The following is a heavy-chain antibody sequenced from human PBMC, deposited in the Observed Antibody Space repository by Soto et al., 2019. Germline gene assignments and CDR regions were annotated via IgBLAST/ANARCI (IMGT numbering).Heavy chain of an antibody. J-gene: IGHJ6*02. CDR3: ARDLLLSTVTITYYYGMDV. V-gene: IGHV4-61*01. Sequence: QVQLQESGPGLVKPSETLSLTCTVSGGSVSSGSYYWSWIRQPPGKGLEWIGYIYYSGSTNYNPSLKSRVTISVDTSKNQFSLKLSSVTAADTAVYYCARDLLLSTVTITYYYGMDVWGQGTTVTVSS. CDR2: IYYSGST. CDR1: GGSVSSGSYY. D-gene: IGHD4-17*01.